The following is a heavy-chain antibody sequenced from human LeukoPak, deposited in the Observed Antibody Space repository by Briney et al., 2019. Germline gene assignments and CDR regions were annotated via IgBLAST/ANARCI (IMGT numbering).Heavy chain of an antibody. CDR1: GFTFSSYS. J-gene: IGHJ4*02. Sequence: GGSLRLSCAASGFTFSSYSMNWVRQAPGKGLEWVSSISSSSSYIYYADSVKGRFTISRDNAKNSLYLQMNSPRAKDTAVYYCARDPRAYYYGSGSYEPSDYWGQGTLVTVSS. CDR2: ISSSSSYI. D-gene: IGHD3-10*01. CDR3: ARDPRAYYYGSGSYEPSDY. V-gene: IGHV3-21*01.